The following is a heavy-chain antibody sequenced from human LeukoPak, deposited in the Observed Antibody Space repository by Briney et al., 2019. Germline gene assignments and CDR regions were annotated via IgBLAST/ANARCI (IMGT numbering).Heavy chain of an antibody. V-gene: IGHV1-8*01. J-gene: IGHJ6*03. Sequence: ASVKVSCKASGYTFTSYDINWVRQATGQGLEWMGWMNPNSGNTGYAQKFRGRVTMTRNTSISTAYMELSSLRSEDTAVYYCARDSLNNYYYYYYMDVWGKGTTVTVSS. CDR2: MNPNSGNT. D-gene: IGHD5-18*01. CDR3: ARDSLNNYYYYYYMDV. CDR1: GYTFTSYD.